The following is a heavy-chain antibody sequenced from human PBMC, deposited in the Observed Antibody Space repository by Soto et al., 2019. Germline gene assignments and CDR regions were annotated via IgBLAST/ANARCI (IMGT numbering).Heavy chain of an antibody. Sequence: EVLLVESGGGLVKPGGSLRLSCEASGFTFSSYSMMWVRQAPGKGLEWVSLLSSSSSYIYFADSLKGRFTISRDNAKNSLYLQMNSLRAEDTAVYYCARVGYSSGWLPDYWGQGTLVTVSS. J-gene: IGHJ4*02. CDR2: LSSSSSYI. CDR1: GFTFSSYS. D-gene: IGHD6-19*01. V-gene: IGHV3-21*01. CDR3: ARVGYSSGWLPDY.